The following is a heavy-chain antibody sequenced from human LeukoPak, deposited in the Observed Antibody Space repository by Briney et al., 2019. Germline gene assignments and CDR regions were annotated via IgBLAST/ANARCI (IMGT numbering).Heavy chain of an antibody. CDR1: RGSVSSSTYY. V-gene: IGHV4-39*07. CDR3: TAEKNGSPHY. D-gene: IGHD2-8*01. Sequence: PSETLSLTCTVSRGSVSSSTYYWSRVRQPPGKGLEWIASIYYTGSTYYNPSLKSRVTISLDMSKNEFFLTMTSVTAADTAVYFCTAEKNGSPHYWGQGTQVTVSS. CDR2: IYYTGST. J-gene: IGHJ4*02.